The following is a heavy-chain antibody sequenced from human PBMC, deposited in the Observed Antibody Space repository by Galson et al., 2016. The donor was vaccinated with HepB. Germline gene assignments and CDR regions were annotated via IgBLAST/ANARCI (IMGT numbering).Heavy chain of an antibody. CDR2: ISWDGSIT. CDR1: GFIFEDYV. Sequence: SLRLSCAGSGFIFEDYVLHWGRQPPGKGLEWVSLISWDGSITFYADSVKGRFTISRDNSKNSLYLQMDSLRPEDAAFYYCAKASGGDYFFQYWGQGSRVTVSS. CDR3: AKASGGDYFFQY. V-gene: IGHV3-43D*03. D-gene: IGHD1-26*01. J-gene: IGHJ4*02.